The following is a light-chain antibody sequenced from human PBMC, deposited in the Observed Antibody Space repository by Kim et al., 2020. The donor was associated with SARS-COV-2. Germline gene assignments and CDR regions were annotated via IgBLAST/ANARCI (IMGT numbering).Light chain of an antibody. Sequence: DIHMTQSPSSVSASVGDTVTITCRASQSVSSRLAWYQQTPGKAPKLLIYAASSLQGGVPSRFRGSGYGTEFTLTISSLQPEDLATYYCQHASGFPLTFGGGTKVDIK. V-gene: IGKV1-12*01. CDR1: QSVSSR. J-gene: IGKJ4*01. CDR3: QHASGFPLT. CDR2: AAS.